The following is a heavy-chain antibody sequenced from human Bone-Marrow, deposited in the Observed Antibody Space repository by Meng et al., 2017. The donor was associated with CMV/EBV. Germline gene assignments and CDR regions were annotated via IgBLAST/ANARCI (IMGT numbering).Heavy chain of an antibody. CDR1: GYTFTSYD. Sequence: ASVKVSCKASGYTFTSYDINWVRQATGQGLEWMGWMNPNSGNTGYAQKFQGRVTITRNTSISTAYMELSSLRSEDTAVYYCASCYDILTGLPSTWFDPWGQGTLVTVSS. V-gene: IGHV1-8*03. J-gene: IGHJ5*02. CDR3: ASCYDILTGLPSTWFDP. CDR2: MNPNSGNT. D-gene: IGHD3-9*01.